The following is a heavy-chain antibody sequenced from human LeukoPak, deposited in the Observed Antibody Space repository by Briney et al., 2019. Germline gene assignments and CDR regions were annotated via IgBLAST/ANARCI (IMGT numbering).Heavy chain of an antibody. Sequence: LSLTCAVYGGSFSGYYWSWIRQAPGKGLEGVSYISSSGSTIYYADSVKGRFTISRDNAKNSLYLQMNSLRAEDTAVYYCARDGTIAAADIFDYWGQGTLVTVSS. CDR3: ARDGTIAAADIFDY. V-gene: IGHV3-11*04. CDR2: ISSSGSTI. J-gene: IGHJ4*02. D-gene: IGHD6-13*01. CDR1: GGSFSGYY.